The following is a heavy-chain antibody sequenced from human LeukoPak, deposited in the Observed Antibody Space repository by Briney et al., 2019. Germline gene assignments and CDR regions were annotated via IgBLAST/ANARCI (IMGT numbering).Heavy chain of an antibody. Sequence: ASVKVSCMASGYTFTSYGISWVRQAPGQGLEWMGWISAYNGNTNYAQKLQGRVTMTTDTSTSTAYMELRSLRSDDTAVYYCARVEGGRYPNNWFDPWGQGTLVTVSS. D-gene: IGHD3-9*01. J-gene: IGHJ5*02. CDR2: ISAYNGNT. V-gene: IGHV1-18*01. CDR1: GYTFTSYG. CDR3: ARVEGGRYPNNWFDP.